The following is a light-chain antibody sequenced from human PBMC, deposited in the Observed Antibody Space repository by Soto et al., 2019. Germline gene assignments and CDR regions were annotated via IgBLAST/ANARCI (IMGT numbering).Light chain of an antibody. CDR1: SSDVGGDKY. Sequence: QSALTQPASVSGSPGQSITISCTGTSSDVGGDKYVSWYQQHPGKAPKLMIYVVSNRPSGVSNRFSGSKSGNTASLTISGLQAEDEADYYCSSYTSSSTLVFGTGTKLTVL. CDR2: VVS. CDR3: SSYTSSSTLV. V-gene: IGLV2-14*01. J-gene: IGLJ1*01.